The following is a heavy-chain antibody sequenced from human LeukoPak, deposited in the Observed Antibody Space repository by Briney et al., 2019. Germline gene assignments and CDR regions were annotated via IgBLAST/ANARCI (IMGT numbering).Heavy chain of an antibody. J-gene: IGHJ4*02. CDR3: ARGPSGYHNT. V-gene: IGHV3-7*01. CDR1: GFTFSSYW. Sequence: GGSLRLSCVASGFTFSSYWMSWVRQAPGKGLEWVANKKQDGSEKYYVDSVKGRFTISRDNSKNTLYLQMNSLRAEDTAVYYCARGPSGYHNTGGQGTLVTVSS. D-gene: IGHD5-12*01. CDR2: KKQDGSEK.